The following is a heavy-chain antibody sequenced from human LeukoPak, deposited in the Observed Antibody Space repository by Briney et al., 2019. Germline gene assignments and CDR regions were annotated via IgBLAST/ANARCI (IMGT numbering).Heavy chain of an antibody. D-gene: IGHD4-17*01. V-gene: IGHV3-23*01. CDR1: GFTFSSHA. Sequence: GGSLRLSCAASGFTFSSHAMSWVRQAPGRGLEWVSAISGSGGRAYYADSMKGRFTISRDNSKNTLYLQINSLRAEDTAVYYCAKNRNGDYAQYFEHWGQGTLVTVSS. CDR2: ISGSGGRA. J-gene: IGHJ4*02. CDR3: AKNRNGDYAQYFEH.